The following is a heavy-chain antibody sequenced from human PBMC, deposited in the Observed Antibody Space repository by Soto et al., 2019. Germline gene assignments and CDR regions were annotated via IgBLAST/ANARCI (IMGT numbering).Heavy chain of an antibody. CDR2: ISYDGRQI. V-gene: IGHV3-30*04. D-gene: IGHD6-19*01. Sequence: QVQLVESGGGVVQPGGSLRLSCAASGFTFSFYAMHWVRQAPGKGLEWVAVISYDGRQIFFTESVKGRISIARDNSKNPQFLQMDTLRPDDTAVYYCASISRLRPVIQAMPVAGSRDAPFDLWGQGTLVTVSS. CDR1: GFTFSFYA. J-gene: IGHJ3*01. CDR3: ASISRLRPVIQAMPVAGSRDAPFDL.